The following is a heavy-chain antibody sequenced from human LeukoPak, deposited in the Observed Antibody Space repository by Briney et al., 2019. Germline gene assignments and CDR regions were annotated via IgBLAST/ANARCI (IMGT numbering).Heavy chain of an antibody. CDR3: ARGYYYDSRGYYPDY. D-gene: IGHD3-22*01. V-gene: IGHV3-7*01. Sequence: PGGSLRLSCAASGFTFSNYWMSWVRQAPGRGLEWVANIKQDGREKYYVDSVKGRFTISRDNAKNPLYLQMNSLRAEDTAVYYCARGYYYDSRGYYPDYWGQGTLVTVSS. CDR2: IKQDGREK. J-gene: IGHJ4*02. CDR1: GFTFSNYW.